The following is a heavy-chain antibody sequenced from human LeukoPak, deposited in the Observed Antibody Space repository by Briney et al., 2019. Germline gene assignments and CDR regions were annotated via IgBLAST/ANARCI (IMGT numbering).Heavy chain of an antibody. D-gene: IGHD3-3*01. J-gene: IGHJ1*01. CDR1: GHTFTSYG. CDR3: ARGYYDFWSGYYNAEYFQH. CDR2: ISAYNGNT. Sequence: GASVKVSCKASGHTFTSYGISWVRQAPGQGLEWMGWISAYNGNTNYAQKLRGRVTMTTDTSTSTAYMELRSLRSDDTAVYYCARGYYDFWSGYYNAEYFQHWGQGTLVTVSS. V-gene: IGHV1-18*01.